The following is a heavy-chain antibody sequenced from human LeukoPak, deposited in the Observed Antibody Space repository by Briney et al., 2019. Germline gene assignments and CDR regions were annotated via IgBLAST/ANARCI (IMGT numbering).Heavy chain of an antibody. CDR3: ARDIPDCSSTSCYHDAFDI. V-gene: IGHV4-59*01. Sequence: PSETLSLTCTVSGASISSYYWSWIRQPPGKGLERIGYIYYSGSTNYNPSLKSRVTISVDTSKNQFSLKLSSVTAADTAVYYCARDIPDCSSTSCYHDAFDIWGQGTMVTVSS. CDR1: GASISSYY. D-gene: IGHD2-2*01. CDR2: IYYSGST. J-gene: IGHJ3*02.